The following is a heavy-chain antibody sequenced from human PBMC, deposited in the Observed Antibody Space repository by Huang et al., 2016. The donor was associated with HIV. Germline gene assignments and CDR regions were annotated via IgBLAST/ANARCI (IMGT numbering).Heavy chain of an antibody. CDR2: ISYDGKTK. J-gene: IGHJ4*02. CDR1: GFTFSLYV. D-gene: IGHD6-13*01. CDR3: AKGGSAAAVLDF. Sequence: QVQLVESGGGVVQPGRSLRIFCAASGFTFSLYVMHWVRQATGKGLELVAVISYDGKTKYYADSVKGRFTISRENSKTTLYLQMNRLRVEDTALYYCAKGGSAAAVLDFWGQGTLVTVSS. V-gene: IGHV3-30*18.